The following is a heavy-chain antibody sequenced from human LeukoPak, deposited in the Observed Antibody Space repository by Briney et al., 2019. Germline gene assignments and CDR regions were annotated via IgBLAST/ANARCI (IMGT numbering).Heavy chain of an antibody. V-gene: IGHV3-23*01. J-gene: IGHJ4*02. CDR1: GFTFSSYA. Sequence: GGSLRLSCAASGFTFSSYAMSWVRQAPGKGLEWVSAISGSGGSTYYADSVKGRFTISRDNAKNSLYLQMSSLRAEDTAVYYCARDLGDGYPFDYWGQGTLVTVSS. D-gene: IGHD5-24*01. CDR2: ISGSGGST. CDR3: ARDLGDGYPFDY.